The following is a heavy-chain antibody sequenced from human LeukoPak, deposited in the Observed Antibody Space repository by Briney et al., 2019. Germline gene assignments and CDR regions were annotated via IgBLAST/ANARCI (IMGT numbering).Heavy chain of an antibody. J-gene: IGHJ6*03. V-gene: IGHV3-66*02. CDR1: GFTVSSIY. Sequence: GGSLRLSCAVSGFTVSSIYLSWVRQAPGRGLEWVSLIFSDGRTYYADSAKGRFAISRDNSKNTLYLQMNSLRAEDTAVYYCARAQSPYAYYYYYYMDVWGKGTTVTVSS. CDR3: ARAQSPYAYYYYYYMDV. CDR2: IFSDGRT.